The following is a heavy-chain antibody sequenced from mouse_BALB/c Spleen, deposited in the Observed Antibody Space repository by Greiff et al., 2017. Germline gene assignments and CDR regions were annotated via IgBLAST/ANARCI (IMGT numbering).Heavy chain of an antibody. J-gene: IGHJ4*01. CDR2: IDPETGGT. CDR3: TKLEGLTAMDY. D-gene: IGHD3-2*02. CDR1: GFTFTDYD. Sequence: VQLQQSGAELVRPGASVTLSCTASGFTFTDYDMHWVKQTPVHGLEWIGAIDPETGGTAYNQKFKGKATLTADKSSSTAYMELRSLTSEDSAVYYCTKLEGLTAMDYWGQGTSVTVSA. V-gene: IGHV1-15*01.